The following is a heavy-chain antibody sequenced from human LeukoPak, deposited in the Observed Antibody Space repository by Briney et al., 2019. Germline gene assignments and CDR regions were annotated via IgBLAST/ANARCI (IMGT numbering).Heavy chain of an antibody. Sequence: EASVKVSCKASGYTFTSYGISWVRQAPGQGLEWMGWISAYNGNTNYAQKLQGRVTMTTDTSTSTAYMELRSLRSDDTAVYYCARGGHGVVPAAKGDFDYWGQGTLVTVSS. CDR3: ARGGHGVVPAAKGDFDY. D-gene: IGHD2-2*01. V-gene: IGHV1-18*01. CDR2: ISAYNGNT. CDR1: GYTFTSYG. J-gene: IGHJ4*02.